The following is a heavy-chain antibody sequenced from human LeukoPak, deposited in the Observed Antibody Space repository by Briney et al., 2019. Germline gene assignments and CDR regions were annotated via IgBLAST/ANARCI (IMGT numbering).Heavy chain of an antibody. CDR2: SHHSGNT. CDR1: GYSISSGYN. Sequence: SETLSLTCTVSGYSISSGYNWGWIRQPPEKGLEWIGSSHHSGNTYYNPSLKSRATISVDTSNNQFSLHLTSVTAADTAVYYCARENWGPSFPDYWGQGTPVTVSS. V-gene: IGHV4-38-2*02. D-gene: IGHD7-27*01. J-gene: IGHJ4*02. CDR3: ARENWGPSFPDY.